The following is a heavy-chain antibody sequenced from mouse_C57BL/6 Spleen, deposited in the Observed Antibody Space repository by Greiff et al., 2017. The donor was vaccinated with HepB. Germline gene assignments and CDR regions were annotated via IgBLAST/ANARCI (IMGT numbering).Heavy chain of an antibody. CDR2: INPNYGTT. D-gene: IGHD4-1*01. Sequence: EVQLQQSGPELVKPGASVKISCKASGYSFTDYNMNWVKQSNGKSLEWIGVINPNYGTTSYNQKFKGKATLTVDQSSSTAYMQLNSLTSADSAVYCCARERLGRYYAMDYWGQGTSVTVSS. CDR1: GYSFTDYN. V-gene: IGHV1-39*01. CDR3: ARERLGRYYAMDY. J-gene: IGHJ4*01.